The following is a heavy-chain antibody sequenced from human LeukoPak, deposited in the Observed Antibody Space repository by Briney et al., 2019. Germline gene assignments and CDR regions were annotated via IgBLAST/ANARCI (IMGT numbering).Heavy chain of an antibody. CDR1: GFTFDDYA. J-gene: IGHJ4*02. CDR2: ISWNSGSI. D-gene: IGHD2-2*01. V-gene: IGHV3-9*01. CDR3: EVVPAAPSFDY. Sequence: GGSLRLSCAASGFTFDDYAMHWARQAPGKGLEWVSGISWNSGSIGYADSVKGRFTISRDNAKNSLYLQMNSLRAEDTALYYCEVVPAAPSFDYWGQGTLVTVSS.